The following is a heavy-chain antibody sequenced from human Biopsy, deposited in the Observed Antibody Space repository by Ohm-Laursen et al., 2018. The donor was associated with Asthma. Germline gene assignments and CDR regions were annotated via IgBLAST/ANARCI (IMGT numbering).Heavy chain of an antibody. CDR3: VRGSSSWHHGPFHYYYGLDV. D-gene: IGHD6-13*01. CDR2: IYYSGTT. CDR1: GGYMRSGNYY. Sequence: SETLSLTCGLSSGSGGYMRSGNYYWGWIRQPPGKGLEWIGSIYYSGTTYYNPFLESRVTVSADTSKNQFSLKLTSVTAADTAVYYCVRGSSSWHHGPFHYYYGLDVWGQGTTATVSS. V-gene: IGHV4-39*01. J-gene: IGHJ6*02.